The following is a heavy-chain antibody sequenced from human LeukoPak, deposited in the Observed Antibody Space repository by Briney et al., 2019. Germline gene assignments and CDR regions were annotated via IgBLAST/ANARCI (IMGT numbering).Heavy chain of an antibody. CDR2: FSYSGRT. J-gene: IGHJ3*02. CDR1: GGSISTYY. Sequence: SETLSLTCTVSGGSISTYYWSWIRQPPGKGLEWIGYFSYSGRTNYNPSLKSRVSISVDTSKNQFSLKLTSVTAADTAVYYCARGVWYCTGGTCYPGAFDIWGQGTMVTVSS. CDR3: ARGVWYCTGGTCYPGAFDI. V-gene: IGHV4-59*08. D-gene: IGHD2-15*01.